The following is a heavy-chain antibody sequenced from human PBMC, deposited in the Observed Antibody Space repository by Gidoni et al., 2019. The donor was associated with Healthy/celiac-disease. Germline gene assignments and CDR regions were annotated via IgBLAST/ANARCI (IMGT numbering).Heavy chain of an antibody. CDR2: ISSSSSYI. CDR1: GFTFSSYS. J-gene: IGHJ4*02. CDR3: ARMVDYYDSSGPPDY. V-gene: IGHV3-21*01. Sequence: EVQLVESGGGLVKPGGSLRTSCAASGFTFSSYSMNWVRQAPGKGLEWVSSISSSSSYIYYADSVKGRFTISRDNAKNSLYLQMNSLRAEDTAVYYCARMVDYYDSSGPPDYWGQGTLVTVSS. D-gene: IGHD3-22*01.